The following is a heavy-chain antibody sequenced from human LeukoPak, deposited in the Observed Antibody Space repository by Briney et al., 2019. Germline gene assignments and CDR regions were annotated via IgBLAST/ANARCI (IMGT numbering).Heavy chain of an antibody. Sequence: GRSLRLSCSASGFTFSSYAMHWVRQAPGKGLEWVAVISYDGSNKYYADSVKGRFTISRDNAKNSLYLQMNSLRAEDTAVYYCARAGHIVVVTATTIPTFDYWGQGTLVTVSS. CDR1: GFTFSSYA. CDR3: ARAGHIVVVTATTIPTFDY. D-gene: IGHD2-21*02. V-gene: IGHV3-30*04. J-gene: IGHJ4*02. CDR2: ISYDGSNK.